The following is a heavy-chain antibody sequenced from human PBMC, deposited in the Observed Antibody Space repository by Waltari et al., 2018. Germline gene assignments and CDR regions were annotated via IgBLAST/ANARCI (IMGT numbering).Heavy chain of an antibody. CDR3: ATDYDGNAYVAFDI. D-gene: IGHD3-22*01. Sequence: EVQLVETGGGLIQPGGSLRLSCAASGFTVSGNYITWVRQAPGKGLEWVAVIYSGGSGGNTYYADSVKGRFTISRDNSKNTLYLQMNGLRAEDTAMYYCATDYDGNAYVAFDIWGQGTMVTVSS. J-gene: IGHJ3*02. CDR2: IYSGGSGGNT. V-gene: IGHV3-53*02. CDR1: GFTVSGNY.